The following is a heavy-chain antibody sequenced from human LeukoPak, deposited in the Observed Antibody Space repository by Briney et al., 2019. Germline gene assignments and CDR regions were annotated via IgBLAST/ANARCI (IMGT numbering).Heavy chain of an antibody. CDR2: IYSGGST. Sequence: PGGSLRLSCAASGFTVSSNYMSWVRQAPGKGLEWVSVIYSGGSTYYADSVKGRFTISRDNSKNTLYLQMSSLRDEDTAVYYCAKAPAALIKGSFDYWGQGTLVTVSS. J-gene: IGHJ4*02. CDR1: GFTVSSNY. V-gene: IGHV3-53*01. CDR3: AKAPAALIKGSFDY. D-gene: IGHD2-2*01.